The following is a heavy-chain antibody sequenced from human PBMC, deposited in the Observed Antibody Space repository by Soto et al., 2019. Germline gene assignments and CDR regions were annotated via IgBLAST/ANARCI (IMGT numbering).Heavy chain of an antibody. CDR1: GFTFSSYA. CDR3: ARDLRYSSSAWFDP. J-gene: IGHJ5*02. CDR2: ISYDGSNK. D-gene: IGHD6-6*01. Sequence: PGGSLRLSCAASGFTFSSYAMHWVRQAPGKGLEWVAVISYDGSNKYYADSVKGRFTISRDNSKNTLYLQMNSLRAEDTAVYYCARDLRYSSSAWFDPWGQGTLVTVSS. V-gene: IGHV3-30-3*01.